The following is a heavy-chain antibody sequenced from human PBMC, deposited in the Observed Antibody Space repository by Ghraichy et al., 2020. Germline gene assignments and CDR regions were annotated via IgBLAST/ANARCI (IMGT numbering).Heavy chain of an antibody. CDR2: YDWDDDK. D-gene: IGHD5-18*01. CDR3: ARTMCGYNNGYHQFDY. CDR1: GFSLNTRGMC. J-gene: IGHJ4*02. Sequence: SGPTLVKPTQTLTLTCTFSGFSLNTRGMCVSWIRQPPGKALEWLARYDWDDDKYYSASLKTRLTVSKDTSKNQVFLTMTNMDPVDTARYYCARTMCGYNNGYHQFDYWGQGTLVTVSS. V-gene: IGHV2-70*11.